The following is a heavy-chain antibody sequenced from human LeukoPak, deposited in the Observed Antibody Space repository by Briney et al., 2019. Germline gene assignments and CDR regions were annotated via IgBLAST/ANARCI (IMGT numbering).Heavy chain of an antibody. Sequence: GGSLRLSCAASGFTFSSYAMHWVRQAPGKGLEWVAVISYDGSNKYYADSVKGRFTISRDNSKNTLYLQMNSLRAEDTAVYYCAKDGNYYYDSSGYYYPDYWGQGTLVTVSS. CDR3: AKDGNYYYDSSGYYYPDY. J-gene: IGHJ4*02. CDR2: ISYDGSNK. V-gene: IGHV3-30-3*01. D-gene: IGHD3-22*01. CDR1: GFTFSSYA.